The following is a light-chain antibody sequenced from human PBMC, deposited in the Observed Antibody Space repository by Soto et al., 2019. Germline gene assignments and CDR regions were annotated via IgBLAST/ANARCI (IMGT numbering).Light chain of an antibody. J-gene: IGKJ1*01. CDR3: MQALEVQWT. V-gene: IGKV2-28*01. CDR2: LTS. CDR1: QRLLSSSYHY. Sequence: EIVMTQSPLSLSVTPGEPASISCKSSQRLLSSSYHYLDWYLQKPGQSPQLLIYLTSKRTSRVPYRFSGSGSGTDFTLKISRVKAEDVAVYYCMQALEVQWTFGQGTKVEI.